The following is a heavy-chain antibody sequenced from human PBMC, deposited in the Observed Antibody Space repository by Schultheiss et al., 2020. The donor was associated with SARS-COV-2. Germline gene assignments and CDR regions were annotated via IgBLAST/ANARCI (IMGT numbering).Heavy chain of an antibody. CDR3: ARGRGIVVVVAHSPFDY. D-gene: IGHD2-15*01. J-gene: IGHJ4*02. V-gene: IGHV1-18*04. Sequence: ASVKVSCKASGYTFTSYGISWVRQAPGQGLEWMGWISAYNGNTNYAQKFQGRVTMTRDTSISTAYMELSRLRSDDTAVYYCARGRGIVVVVAHSPFDYWGQGTLVTVSS. CDR2: ISAYNGNT. CDR1: GYTFTSYG.